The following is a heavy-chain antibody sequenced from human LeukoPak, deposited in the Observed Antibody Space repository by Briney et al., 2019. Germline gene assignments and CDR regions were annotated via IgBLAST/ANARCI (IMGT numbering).Heavy chain of an antibody. CDR2: ISSSSSYI. D-gene: IGHD2-2*01. Sequence: GGSLRLSCAASGSTASDDYMSWVRQAPGKGLEWVSSISSSSSYIYYADSVKGRFTISRDNAKNSLYLQMSSLRAEDTAVYYCARGERGLYCSSTSCYPVLGGQGTLVTVSS. CDR3: ARGERGLYCSSTSCYPVL. CDR1: GSTASDDY. J-gene: IGHJ4*02. V-gene: IGHV3-21*01.